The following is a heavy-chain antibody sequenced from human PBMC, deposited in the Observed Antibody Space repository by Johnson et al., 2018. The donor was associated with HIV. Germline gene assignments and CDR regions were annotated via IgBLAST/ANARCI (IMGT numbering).Heavy chain of an antibody. D-gene: IGHD7-27*01. CDR3: ARDFGLFLGKDDAFDI. CDR1: GFTFNTYA. V-gene: IGHV3-30*04. J-gene: IGHJ3*02. Sequence: VQLVESGGGVVQPGRSLRLSCAASGFTFNTYAMHWVRQAPGTGLEWVAVISYDGSNKYYADSWKGRFTISRDNSKNTLYLQMNSLRAEDTAVYYCARDFGLFLGKDDAFDIWGQGTMVTVSS. CDR2: ISYDGSNK.